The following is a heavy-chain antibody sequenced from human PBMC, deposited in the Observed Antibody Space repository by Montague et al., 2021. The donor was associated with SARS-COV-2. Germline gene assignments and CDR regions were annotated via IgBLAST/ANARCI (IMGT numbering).Heavy chain of an antibody. V-gene: IGHV3-33*01. J-gene: IGHJ1*01. CDR1: GFTFSSYG. Sequence: SLRLSCAASGFTFSSYGMHWVRQAPGKGLEWVAVIWYDGSNKYYADSVKGRFTISRDNSKNTLYLQMNSLRAEDTAVYYCARGLAVAWRGYFQHWGQGTLVTVSS. D-gene: IGHD6-19*01. CDR3: ARGLAVAWRGYFQH. CDR2: IWYDGSNK.